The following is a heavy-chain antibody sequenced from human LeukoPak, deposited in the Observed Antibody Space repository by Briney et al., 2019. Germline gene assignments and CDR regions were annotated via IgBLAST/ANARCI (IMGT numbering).Heavy chain of an antibody. D-gene: IGHD5-12*01. Sequence: ASVKVSCKASGYTFTSYAMHWVRQAPGQRLEWMGWINAGNGNTKYSQKFQGRVTITRDTSASTAYMELSSLRSEDTAVYYCARDQATRIPNFDYRGQGTLVTVSS. CDR1: GYTFTSYA. CDR2: INAGNGNT. J-gene: IGHJ4*02. CDR3: ARDQATRIPNFDY. V-gene: IGHV1-3*01.